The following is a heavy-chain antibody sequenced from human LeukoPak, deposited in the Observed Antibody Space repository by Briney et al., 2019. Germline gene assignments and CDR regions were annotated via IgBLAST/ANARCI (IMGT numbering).Heavy chain of an antibody. CDR1: GGSFSGYY. V-gene: IGHV4-34*01. CDR3: ARAYHLYYDFWSGYSAFDY. Sequence: SETLSLTCAVYGGSFSGYYWSWIRQPPGKGLEWIGEINHSGSTNYNPSLKSRVTISVDTSKNQFSLKLSSVTAADTAVYYCARAYHLYYDFWSGYSAFDYWGQGTLVTVSS. J-gene: IGHJ4*02. D-gene: IGHD3-3*01. CDR2: INHSGST.